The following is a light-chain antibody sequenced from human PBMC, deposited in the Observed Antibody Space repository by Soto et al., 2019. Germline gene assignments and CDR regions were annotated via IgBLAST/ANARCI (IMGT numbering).Light chain of an antibody. CDR3: QTWCTGIYV. Sequence: QSVLTQSPSASASLGASVKLTCTLSSGHSSYAIAWHQQQPEKGPRYLMKLNSDGSHSKGDGIPDRFSGSSSGAERYLTISSLQSEDEADYYCQTWCTGIYVFGTGTKVTVL. CDR1: SGHSSYA. CDR2: LNSDGSH. V-gene: IGLV4-69*01. J-gene: IGLJ1*01.